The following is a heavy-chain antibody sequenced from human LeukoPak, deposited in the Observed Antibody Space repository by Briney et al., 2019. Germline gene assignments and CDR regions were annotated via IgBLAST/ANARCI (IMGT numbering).Heavy chain of an antibody. D-gene: IGHD3-10*01. CDR3: AREGYGSGSHTDWFDP. J-gene: IGHJ5*02. CDR2: IYYSGST. V-gene: IGHV4-39*07. CDR1: GGSISSSSYY. Sequence: SETLSLTCTVSGGSISSSSYYWGWIRQPPGKGLEWIGSIYYSGSTYYNPSLKSRVTISVDKSKNQFSLKLSSVTAADTAVYYCAREGYGSGSHTDWFDPWGQGTLVTVSS.